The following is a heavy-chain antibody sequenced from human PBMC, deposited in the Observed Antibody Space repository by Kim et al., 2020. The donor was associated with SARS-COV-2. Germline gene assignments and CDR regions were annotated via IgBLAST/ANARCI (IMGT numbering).Heavy chain of an antibody. CDR3: GFLTGLGYFDY. V-gene: IGHV3-64D*09. D-gene: IGHD3-9*01. CDR2: ISSNGGST. J-gene: IGHJ4*02. CDR1: GFTFSSYA. Sequence: GGSLRLSCSASGFTFSSYAMHWVRQAPGKGLEYVSAISSNGGSTYYADSVKGRFTISRDNSKNTLYLQMSSLRAEDTAVYYCGFLTGLGYFDYWGQGTLVTVSS.